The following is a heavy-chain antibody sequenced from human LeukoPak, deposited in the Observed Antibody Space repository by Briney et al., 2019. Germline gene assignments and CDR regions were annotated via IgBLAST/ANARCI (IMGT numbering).Heavy chain of an antibody. J-gene: IGHJ6*02. V-gene: IGHV1-69*04. CDR3: ARDRTDYSNLYYGMDV. CDR1: GGTVSSSA. Sequence: SVKVPCKASGGTVSSSAISWVRQAPGQGLEWMGRIIPIFGIANYAQKFQGRVTITADKSTSTAYMELSSLRSEDTAVYYCARDRTDYSNLYYGMDVWGQGTTVTVSS. CDR2: IIPIFGIA. D-gene: IGHD4-11*01.